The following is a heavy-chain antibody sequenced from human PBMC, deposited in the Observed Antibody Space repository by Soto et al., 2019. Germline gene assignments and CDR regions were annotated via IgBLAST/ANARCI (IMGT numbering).Heavy chain of an antibody. CDR1: GGSISSGDYY. D-gene: IGHD4-17*01. J-gene: IGHJ3*02. V-gene: IGHV4-30-4*01. CDR3: ASRMSYGDYIGGFDI. Sequence: QVQLQESGPGLVKPSQTLSLTCTVSGGSISSGDYYWSWIRQPPGKGLEWIGYIYYSGSTYYNPSLKSRVTISVDTSKTQFSLKLSSVTAADTAVYYCASRMSYGDYIGGFDIWGQGTMVTGSS. CDR2: IYYSGST.